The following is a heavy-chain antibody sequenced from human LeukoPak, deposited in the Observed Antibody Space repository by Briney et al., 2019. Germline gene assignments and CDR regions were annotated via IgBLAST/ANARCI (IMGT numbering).Heavy chain of an antibody. J-gene: IGHJ4*02. CDR1: GGSISSYW. Sequence: PSETLSLTCTVSGGSISSYWWSWLRQPPGKGLEWIGYISYSGSTNYNSSLKGRVTISVDTSKNQFSLRLSSVTAADTAVYYCARHEAGTTNDYWGQGTLVTVSS. D-gene: IGHD4-17*01. V-gene: IGHV4-59*08. CDR3: ARHEAGTTNDY. CDR2: ISYSGST.